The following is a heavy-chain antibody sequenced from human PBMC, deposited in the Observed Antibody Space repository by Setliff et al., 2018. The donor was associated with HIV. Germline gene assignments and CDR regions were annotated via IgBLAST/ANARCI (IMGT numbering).Heavy chain of an antibody. CDR1: GDSVSSRSYY. J-gene: IGHJ3*02. V-gene: IGHV4-61*01. CDR3: ARGRGRTFYYDSSGSRAFDI. D-gene: IGHD3-22*01. CDR2: IYYSGST. Sequence: SETLSLTCTVSGDSVSSRSYYWSWIRQPPGKGLEWIGYIYYSGSTNYNPSLKSRVTISVDTSKNQLSLKLSSVTAADTAMYYCARGRGRTFYYDSSGSRAFDIWGQGTMVTVSS.